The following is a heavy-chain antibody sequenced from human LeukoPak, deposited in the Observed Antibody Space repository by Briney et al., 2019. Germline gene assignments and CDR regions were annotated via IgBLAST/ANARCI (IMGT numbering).Heavy chain of an antibody. J-gene: IGHJ4*02. CDR1: GYTFTGYY. D-gene: IGHD6-19*01. Sequence: ASVKVSCKASGYTFTGYYVHWVRQAPGQGLEWMGWINPNSGGTNYAQKFQGRVTMTRDTSISTAYMELSRLRSDDTAVYYCARVGIGYSSGPTDYWGQGTLVTVSS. CDR3: ARVGIGYSSGPTDY. CDR2: INPNSGGT. V-gene: IGHV1-2*02.